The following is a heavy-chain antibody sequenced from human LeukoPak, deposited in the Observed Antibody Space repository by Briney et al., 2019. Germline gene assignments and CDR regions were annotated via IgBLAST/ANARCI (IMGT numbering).Heavy chain of an antibody. Sequence: PSETLSLTCTVSGYSISSGYYWGWIRQPPGKGLEWIGSIDHSGSTYYNPSLKSRVTISVDTSKNQFSLKLSSVTAADTAVYYCARVSDYGSGIANWFDPWGQGTLVTISS. J-gene: IGHJ5*02. CDR2: IDHSGST. CDR1: GYSISSGYY. V-gene: IGHV4-38-2*02. CDR3: ARVSDYGSGIANWFDP. D-gene: IGHD3-10*01.